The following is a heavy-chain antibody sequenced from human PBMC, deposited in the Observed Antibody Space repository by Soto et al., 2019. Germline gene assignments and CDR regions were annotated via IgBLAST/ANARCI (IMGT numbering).Heavy chain of an antibody. CDR1: GGSISSSSYY. CDR3: ARRRTTVTDGYWYFYL. D-gene: IGHD4-17*01. CDR2: IYYSGST. Sequence: SETLSLTCTVSGGSISSSSYYWGWIRQPPGKGLEWIGSIYYSGSTYYNPSLKSRVTISVDTSKNQFSLKLSSVTAADTAVYYCARRRTTVTDGYWYFYLWGRGTLVTVSS. J-gene: IGHJ2*01. V-gene: IGHV4-39*01.